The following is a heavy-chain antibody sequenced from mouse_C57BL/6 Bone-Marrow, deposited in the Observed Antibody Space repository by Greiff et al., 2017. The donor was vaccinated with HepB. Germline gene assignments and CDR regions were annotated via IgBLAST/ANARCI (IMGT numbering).Heavy chain of an antibody. Sequence: EVKLVESGGGLVKPGGSLKLSCAASGFTFSSYAMSWVRQTPEKRLEWVATISDGGSYTYYPDNVKGRFTISRDNAKNNLYLQMSHLKSEDTAMYYCAREYYGSSYYWYFDVWGTGTTVTVSS. D-gene: IGHD1-1*01. V-gene: IGHV5-4*01. CDR3: AREYYGSSYYWYFDV. J-gene: IGHJ1*03. CDR2: ISDGGSYT. CDR1: GFTFSSYA.